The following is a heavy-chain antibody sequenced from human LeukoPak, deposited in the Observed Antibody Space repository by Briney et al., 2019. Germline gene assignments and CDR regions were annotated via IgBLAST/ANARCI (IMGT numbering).Heavy chain of an antibody. CDR3: ARDEDIVVVVAEPGGMDV. CDR2: INPSGGST. J-gene: IGHJ6*02. CDR1: GYTFTSYY. Sequence: ASVKVSCKASGYTFTSYYMHWVRQVPGQGLEWMGIINPSGGSTSYAQKFQGRVTMTRDTPTSTVYMELSSLRSEDTAVYYCARDEDIVVVVAEPGGMDVWGQGTTVTVSS. V-gene: IGHV1-46*01. D-gene: IGHD2-15*01.